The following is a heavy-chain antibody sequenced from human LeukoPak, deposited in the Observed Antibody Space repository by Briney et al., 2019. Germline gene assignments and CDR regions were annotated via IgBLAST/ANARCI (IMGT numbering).Heavy chain of an antibody. D-gene: IGHD3-10*01. CDR2: ISYDGSNK. CDR3: AKDHETYYYGSGNDY. V-gene: IGHV3-30*18. Sequence: GRSLRLSCAASGFTFSSYGMHWVRQAPGKGLEWVAVISYDGSNKYYADSVKGRFTISRDNYKNTLYLQMNSLRAEDTAVYYCAKDHETYYYGSGNDYWGQGTLVTVSS. J-gene: IGHJ4*02. CDR1: GFTFSSYG.